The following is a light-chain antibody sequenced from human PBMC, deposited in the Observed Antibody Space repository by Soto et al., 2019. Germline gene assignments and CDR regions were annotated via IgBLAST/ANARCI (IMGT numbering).Light chain of an antibody. V-gene: IGLV2-14*01. J-gene: IGLJ2*01. CDR1: SSDVGSNNF. CDR3: SSYTTSSTVV. CDR2: EVN. Sequence: QSVLTRPASVSGSPGQSITISCTGTSSDVGSNNFVSWYQQHPGKAPKLMIYEVNYRPSGVSNRFSGSKSGNTASLTISGLQAEDEADYYCSSYTTSSTVVFGGGTKLTVL.